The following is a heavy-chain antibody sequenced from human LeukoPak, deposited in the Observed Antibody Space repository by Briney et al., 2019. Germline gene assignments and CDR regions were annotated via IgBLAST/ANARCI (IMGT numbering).Heavy chain of an antibody. CDR2: INPNSGGT. J-gene: IGHJ6*03. Sequence: LGASVKVSCKASGYTFTGYYMHWVRQAPGQGLEWMGWINPNSGGTIYAQKFQGRVTMTRDTSISTAYMELSRLRSDDTAVYYCARDHIVVVPAAKLYYYYYMDVWGKGTTVTVSS. CDR3: ARDHIVVVPAAKLYYYYYMDV. V-gene: IGHV1-2*03. D-gene: IGHD2-2*01. CDR1: GYTFTGYY.